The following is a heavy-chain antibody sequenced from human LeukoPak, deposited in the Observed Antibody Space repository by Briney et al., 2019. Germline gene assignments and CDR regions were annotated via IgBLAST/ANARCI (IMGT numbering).Heavy chain of an antibody. J-gene: IGHJ3*02. D-gene: IGHD6-19*01. Sequence: PSGTLSLTCAVYGGSFSGYYWSWIRQPPGKGLEWIGEINHSGSTNYNPSLKSRVTISVDTSKNQFSLKLSSVTAADTAVYYCARIRAVAGTWAFDIWGQGTMVTVSS. CDR2: INHSGST. CDR1: GGSFSGYY. CDR3: ARIRAVAGTWAFDI. V-gene: IGHV4-34*01.